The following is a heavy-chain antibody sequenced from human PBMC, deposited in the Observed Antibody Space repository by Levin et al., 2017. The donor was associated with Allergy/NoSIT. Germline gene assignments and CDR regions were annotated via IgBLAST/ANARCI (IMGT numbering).Heavy chain of an antibody. Sequence: GGSLRLSCAASGFTVSSNYMSWVRQAPGKGLEWVSVIYSGGSTYYADSVKGRFTISRDNSKNTLYLQMNSLRAEDTAVYYCARFQWLVPFDYWGQGTLVTVSS. CDR3: ARFQWLVPFDY. CDR2: IYSGGST. D-gene: IGHD6-19*01. J-gene: IGHJ4*02. V-gene: IGHV3-53*01. CDR1: GFTVSSNY.